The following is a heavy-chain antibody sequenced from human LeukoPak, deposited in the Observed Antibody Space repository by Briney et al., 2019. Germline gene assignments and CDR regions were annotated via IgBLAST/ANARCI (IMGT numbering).Heavy chain of an antibody. CDR1: GFTVSSSY. Sequence: GGSLRLSCAASGFTVSSSYMSWVRQAPGKGLEWVSIIYSGGGTYYADSVKGRFTISRDNSKNTLYLQMNSLRAEDTAVYYCARLLDWGVYYWGQGTLVTVSS. CDR3: ARLLDWGVYY. V-gene: IGHV3-66*04. D-gene: IGHD3/OR15-3a*01. CDR2: IYSGGGT. J-gene: IGHJ4*02.